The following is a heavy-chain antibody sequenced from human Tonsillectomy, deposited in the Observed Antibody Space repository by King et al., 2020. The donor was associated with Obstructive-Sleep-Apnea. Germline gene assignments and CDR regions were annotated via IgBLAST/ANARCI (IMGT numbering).Heavy chain of an antibody. J-gene: IGHJ4*02. CDR3: ARELYSGYELSFDY. CDR2: INQDGSEK. CDR1: GFTFSSYW. Sequence: VQLVESGGGLVQPGGSLRLSCAASGFTFSSYWMSWVRQAPGKGLEWVANINQDGSEKYYVDSVKGRFTISRDNAKNSLYLQMNSLRAEDTAVYYCARELYSGYELSFDYWGQGTLVTVSS. V-gene: IGHV3-7*01. D-gene: IGHD5-12*01.